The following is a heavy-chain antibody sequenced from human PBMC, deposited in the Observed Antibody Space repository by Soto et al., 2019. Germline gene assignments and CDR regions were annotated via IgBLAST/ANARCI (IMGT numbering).Heavy chain of an antibody. J-gene: IGHJ6*02. Sequence: GGSLRLSCSASGFTFSSYAMHWVRQAPGKGLEYVSAISSNGGSTYYTDSVKGRFTISRDNSKNTLYLQMSSLRAEDTAVYYCVRTNVEMATIPYYGMDVWGQGTTVTVSS. CDR3: VRTNVEMATIPYYGMDV. CDR1: GFTFSSYA. D-gene: IGHD5-12*01. CDR2: ISSNGGST. V-gene: IGHV3-64D*08.